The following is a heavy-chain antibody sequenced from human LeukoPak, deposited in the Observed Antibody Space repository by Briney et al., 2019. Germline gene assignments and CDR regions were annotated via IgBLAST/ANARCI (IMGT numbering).Heavy chain of an antibody. CDR2: IYYSGST. D-gene: IGHD6-19*01. CDR3: ARGSLAGLALYYYYGMDV. V-gene: IGHV4-31*11. J-gene: IGHJ6*02. CDR1: GGSFSGYL. Sequence: SETLSLTCDVPGGSFSGYLWSWIRQHPGKGLEWIGYIYYSGSTYYNPSLKSRVTISVDTSKNQFSLKLSSVTAADTAVYYCARGSLAGLALYYYYGMDVWGQGTTVTVSS.